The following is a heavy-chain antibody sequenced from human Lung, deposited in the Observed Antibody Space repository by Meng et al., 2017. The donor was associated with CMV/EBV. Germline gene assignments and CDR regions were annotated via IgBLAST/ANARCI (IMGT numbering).Heavy chain of an antibody. CDR2: IDWDDDK. D-gene: IGHD3-22*01. J-gene: IGHJ5*02. V-gene: IGHV2-70*04. CDR3: SRLNYDDNAYWFDL. Sequence: SGPTLVKTTQTLTLTCTFSGVSLSTSGMRASWIRQPPGKALEWLARIDWDDDKFYSPSLNTRLAISRDTSKNQVVLTMTNMDPVDTATYYCSRLNYDDNAYWFDLWGQGTLVTVSS. CDR1: GVSLSTSGMR.